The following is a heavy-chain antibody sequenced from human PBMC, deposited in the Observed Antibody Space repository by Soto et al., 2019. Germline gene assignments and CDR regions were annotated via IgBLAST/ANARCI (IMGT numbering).Heavy chain of an antibody. CDR2: INYSGST. CDR1: GESFSNHY. V-gene: IGHV4-34*01. CDR3: ARGVVYRDVGLAYGMDV. J-gene: IGHJ6*02. Sequence: SETLSLTCAVYGESFSNHYWNWIRQSPGKGREWVGEINYSGSTRYNWSLGSRVTISVDTAKNQCSLMVTSVTAEDTAVYYCARGVVYRDVGLAYGMDVWGQGTTVSVSS. D-gene: IGHD3-22*01.